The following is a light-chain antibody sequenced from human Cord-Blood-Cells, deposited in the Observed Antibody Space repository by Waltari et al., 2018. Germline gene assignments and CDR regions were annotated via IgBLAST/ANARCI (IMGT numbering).Light chain of an antibody. CDR1: QRVSSN. Sequence: EIVMTQSPATLSVSPGERANLSCRASQRVSSNLAWYQQKPGQAPRLLIYGASTRPTGIPARFSGSGSGTEFTLTISSRQSEDFAVYDCQQYNNWPPLTFGGGTKVEIK. CDR3: QQYNNWPPLT. J-gene: IGKJ4*01. V-gene: IGKV3-15*01. CDR2: GAS.